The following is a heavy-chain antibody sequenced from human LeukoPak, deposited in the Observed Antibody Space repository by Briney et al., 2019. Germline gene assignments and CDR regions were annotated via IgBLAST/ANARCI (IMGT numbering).Heavy chain of an antibody. CDR2: IYSSGST. J-gene: IGHJ3*02. Sequence: SETLSLTCTVSGGSISSYSWSWIRQPAGKGLEWIGRIYSSGSTNYNPSLKSRVSMSVDTSKNQFSLKLSSVTAADTAVYYCARDHLVDYNILTGYPLVAFDIWGQGTMVTVSS. V-gene: IGHV4-4*07. CDR1: GGSISSYS. CDR3: ARDHLVDYNILTGYPLVAFDI. D-gene: IGHD3-9*01.